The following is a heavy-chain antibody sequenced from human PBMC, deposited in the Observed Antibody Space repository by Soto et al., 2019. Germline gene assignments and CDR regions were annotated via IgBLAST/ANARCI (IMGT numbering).Heavy chain of an antibody. CDR3: AKDLDSSRIFEY. Sequence: EVQLLESGGGLVQPGGSLRLSCAASGFTFSSYVMTWVRQAPGKGLEWGSAISGSGGGTYYADSVKGRFTISRDNSKNTLYLQMNSLRAEDTAVYYCAKDLDSSRIFEYWGQGTLVTVSS. V-gene: IGHV3-23*01. D-gene: IGHD6-13*01. CDR1: GFTFSSYV. J-gene: IGHJ4*02. CDR2: ISGSGGGT.